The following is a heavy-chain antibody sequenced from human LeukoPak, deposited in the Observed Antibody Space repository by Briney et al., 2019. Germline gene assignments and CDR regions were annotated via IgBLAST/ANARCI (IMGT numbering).Heavy chain of an antibody. CDR1: GFTFSSYS. D-gene: IGHD6-19*01. CDR2: ISSSSSYI. V-gene: IGHV3-21*01. Sequence: GGSLRLSCAASGFTFSSYSMNWVRQAPGKGLEWVSSISSSSSYIYYADSVKGRFTISRDTAKNSLYLQMNSLRAEDTAVYYCASLKNSGWGNAFHFWGQGTMVTVSS. CDR3: ASLKNSGWGNAFHF. J-gene: IGHJ3*01.